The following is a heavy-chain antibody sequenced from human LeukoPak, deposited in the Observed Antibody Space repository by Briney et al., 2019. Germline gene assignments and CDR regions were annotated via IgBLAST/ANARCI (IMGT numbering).Heavy chain of an antibody. CDR1: GGTFSSYA. J-gene: IGHJ4*02. CDR3: ARTSNWNSRRFDY. V-gene: IGHV1-69*13. CDR2: IIPIFGTA. D-gene: IGHD1-7*01. Sequence: SVKVSCKASGGTFSSYAISWVRQAPGQGLEWMGGIIPIFGTANYAQKFQGRVTITAGESTSTAYMELSSLRSEDTAVYYCARTSNWNSRRFDYWGQGTLVTVSS.